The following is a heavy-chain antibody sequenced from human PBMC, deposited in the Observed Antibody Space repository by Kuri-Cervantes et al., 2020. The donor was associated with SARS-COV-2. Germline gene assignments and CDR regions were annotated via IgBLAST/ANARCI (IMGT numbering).Heavy chain of an antibody. V-gene: IGHV4-61*08. D-gene: IGHD1-26*01. Sequence: GSLRPSCTVSGGSISSGDYYWSWIRQPPGKGLEWIGYIYYSGSTNYNPSLKSRVTISVDTSKNQFSLKLSSVTAADTAVYYCARDSGGSYRDFDYWGQGTLVTVSS. CDR3: ARDSGGSYRDFDY. J-gene: IGHJ4*02. CDR2: IYYSGST. CDR1: GGSISSGDYY.